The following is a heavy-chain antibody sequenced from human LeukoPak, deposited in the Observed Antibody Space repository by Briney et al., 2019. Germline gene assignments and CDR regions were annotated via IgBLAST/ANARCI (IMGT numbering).Heavy chain of an antibody. CDR1: GYTFTTYY. Sequence: GASVKVSCKASGYTFTTYYMHWVRQAPGQGLEWMGIINPSGGSTSYAQKFQGRVTVTRDMSTSTVYMELSSLRSEDTAVYYCARVPVSWYSSSWYQTAFDYWGQGTLVTVSS. J-gene: IGHJ4*02. CDR2: INPSGGST. V-gene: IGHV1-46*01. CDR3: ARVPVSWYSSSWYQTAFDY. D-gene: IGHD6-13*01.